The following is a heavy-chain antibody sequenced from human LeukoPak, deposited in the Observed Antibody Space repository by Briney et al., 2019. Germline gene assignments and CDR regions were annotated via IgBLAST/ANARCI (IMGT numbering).Heavy chain of an antibody. J-gene: IGHJ5*02. Sequence: SETLSLTCAVYGGSFSGYYWSWIRQPPGKGLEWIGEINHSGSTNYNPSLKSRVTISVDTSKNQFSLKLSSVTAADTAVYYCTHSSGYYGGFDPWGQGTLVTVSS. CDR1: GGSFSGYY. CDR3: THSSGYYGGFDP. CDR2: INHSGST. D-gene: IGHD3-22*01. V-gene: IGHV4-34*03.